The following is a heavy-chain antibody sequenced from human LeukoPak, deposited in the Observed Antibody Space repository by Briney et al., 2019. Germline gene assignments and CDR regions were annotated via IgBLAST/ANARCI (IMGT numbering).Heavy chain of an antibody. D-gene: IGHD6-19*01. Sequence: ASVKVSCKASGYTFTGYYLHWVRQAPGQGLEWMGWINPNSGDTNYGQKFQGRVTMTRDTSISTVYMELSRLRSDDTAVYYCARVVRYSSGPLTDLLPYYFDYWGQGTLVTVSS. J-gene: IGHJ4*02. CDR3: ARVVRYSSGPLTDLLPYYFDY. CDR2: INPNSGDT. CDR1: GYTFTGYY. V-gene: IGHV1-2*02.